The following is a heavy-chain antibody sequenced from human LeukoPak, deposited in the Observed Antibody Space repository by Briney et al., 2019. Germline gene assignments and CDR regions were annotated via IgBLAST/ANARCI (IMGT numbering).Heavy chain of an antibody. D-gene: IGHD6-13*01. Sequence: GGSLRLSCAASGFTFSTYGMNWVRQAPGKGLEWVAVISYDGRQKYYADSVKGRFTISRDNSKDTVYLQMNSLRAEDTAVYYCAKDPCWDSSSCGFDYWGQGTLVTVSS. V-gene: IGHV3-30*18. CDR1: GFTFSTYG. CDR2: ISYDGRQK. CDR3: AKDPCWDSSSCGFDY. J-gene: IGHJ4*02.